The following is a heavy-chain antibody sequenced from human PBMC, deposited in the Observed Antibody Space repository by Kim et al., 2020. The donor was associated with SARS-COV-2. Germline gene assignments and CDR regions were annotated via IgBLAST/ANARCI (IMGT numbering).Heavy chain of an antibody. Sequence: NYARKFQGWVTMTRDTSISTAYMELSRLRSDDTAVYYCARDRHGDYSLDYWGQGTLVTVSS. D-gene: IGHD4-17*01. CDR3: ARDRHGDYSLDY. V-gene: IGHV1-2*04. J-gene: IGHJ4*02.